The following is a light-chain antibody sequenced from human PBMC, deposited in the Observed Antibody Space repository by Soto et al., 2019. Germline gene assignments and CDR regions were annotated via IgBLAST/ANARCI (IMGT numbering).Light chain of an antibody. CDR3: QQYCSSPPIT. CDR1: QSVSSSY. V-gene: IGKV3-20*01. CDR2: GAS. Sequence: EIVLTQSPGTLSLSPGERATLSCRASQSVSSSYLAWDQQKPGQSPRLLIYGASSRATGIPDRFSGSGSGTDFTLTIRRLGPEDFSVYYCQQYCSSPPITFGQGTRLEIK. J-gene: IGKJ5*01.